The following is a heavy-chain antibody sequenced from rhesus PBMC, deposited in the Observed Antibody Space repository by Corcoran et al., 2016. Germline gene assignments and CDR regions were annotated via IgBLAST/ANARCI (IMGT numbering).Heavy chain of an antibody. CDR1: GFTFSSYE. J-gene: IGHJ4*01. Sequence: DVQLVESGGGLVKPGGSLRRSCVASGFTFSSYEMHWVRQAPGKGLEWVSVISESGGTIHYADSVKGRFTISRDNAKNSLFLQMNSLRAEDTAVYYCTSTVTTPIFDYWGQGVLVTVSS. V-gene: IGHV3-100*02. CDR3: TSTVTTPIFDY. CDR2: ISESGGTI. D-gene: IGHD4-35*01.